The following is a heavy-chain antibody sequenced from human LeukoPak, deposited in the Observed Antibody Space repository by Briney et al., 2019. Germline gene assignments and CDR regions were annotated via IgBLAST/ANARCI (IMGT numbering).Heavy chain of an antibody. J-gene: IGHJ6*03. D-gene: IGHD6-13*01. CDR3: ARAGVAAADDYYYMDV. Sequence: GGSLRLSCAASGFTFSSHAMNWVRQAPGKGLEWVSYISISSSSVYYADSVKGRFTISRDNAKNSLYLQMNSLRAEDTAIYYCARAGVAAADDYYYMDVWGKGTTVTVSS. V-gene: IGHV3-48*04. CDR2: ISISSSSV. CDR1: GFTFSSHA.